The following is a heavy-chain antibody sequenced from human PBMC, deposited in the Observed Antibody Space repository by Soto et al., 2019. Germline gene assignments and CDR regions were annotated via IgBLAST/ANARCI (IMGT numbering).Heavy chain of an antibody. V-gene: IGHV1-18*01. J-gene: IGHJ4*02. CDR3: ARDSKEAGTSVY. CDR2: ISAYNGNT. D-gene: IGHD6-19*01. CDR1: GYTFTSYC. Sequence: ASVKVSCKASGYTFTSYCISWVRQAPGQGLEWMGWISAYNGNTNYAQKLQGRVTMTTDTSTSTAYMELRSLRSDDTAVYYCARDSKEAGTSVYWGQGTLVTVSS.